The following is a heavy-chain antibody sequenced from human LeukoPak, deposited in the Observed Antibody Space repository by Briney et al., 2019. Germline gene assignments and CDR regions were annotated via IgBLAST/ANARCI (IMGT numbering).Heavy chain of an antibody. CDR3: ARRQAAAGVDY. V-gene: IGHV3-21*01. J-gene: IGHJ4*02. CDR1: GFTFSSYS. D-gene: IGHD6-13*01. Sequence: GGSLRLSCAASGFTFSSYSMNWVRQAPGKGLEWVSSISSSSSYIYYADSVKGRFTIPRDNAKNSLYLQMNSLRAEDTAVCYCARRQAAAGVDYWGQGTLVTVSS. CDR2: ISSSSSYI.